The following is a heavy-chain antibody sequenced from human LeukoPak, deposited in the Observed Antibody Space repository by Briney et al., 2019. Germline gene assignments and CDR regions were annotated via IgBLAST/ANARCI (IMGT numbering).Heavy chain of an antibody. CDR3: ASQWGGIR. CDR2: IYGGGST. V-gene: IGHV3-66*02. Sequence: GGSLRLSCAASGFTVSSNSMTWVRQAPGKGLESVSSIYGGGSTYYADSVKGRFTISRDTSKNTLYLQMNTLTADDSAVYYCASQWGGIRWGQGTLVTVSS. J-gene: IGHJ4*02. D-gene: IGHD1-26*01. CDR1: GFTVSSNS.